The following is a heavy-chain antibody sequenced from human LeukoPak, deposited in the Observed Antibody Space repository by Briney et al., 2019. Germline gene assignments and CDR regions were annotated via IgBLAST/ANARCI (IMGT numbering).Heavy chain of an antibody. D-gene: IGHD5-12*01. J-gene: IGHJ4*02. CDR1: GFTFDDYA. V-gene: IGHV3-9*01. Sequence: PGGSLRLSCAASGFTFDDYAMHWVRQAPGKGLEWVSGISWNSGSIGYADSVKGRFTISRDNAKNSLYLQMNSLRAEDTALYYCAKDSAATMFLFDYWGQGTLVTVSS. CDR2: ISWNSGSI. CDR3: AKDSAATMFLFDY.